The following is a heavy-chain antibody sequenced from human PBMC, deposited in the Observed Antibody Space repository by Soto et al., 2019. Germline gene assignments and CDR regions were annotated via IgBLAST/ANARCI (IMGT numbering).Heavy chain of an antibody. J-gene: IGHJ4*02. V-gene: IGHV3-30-3*01. D-gene: IGHD3-22*01. CDR1: GFTFSSYA. Sequence: QVQLVESGGGVVQPGRSLRLSCAASGFTFSSYAMHWVRQAPGKGLEWVAFISYDGSNKYYADSVKGRFTISRDNSKNTLYLQMNSLRAEDTAVYYCARDRGYRNSWNYFDYWGQGTLVTVSS. CDR3: ARDRGYRNSWNYFDY. CDR2: ISYDGSNK.